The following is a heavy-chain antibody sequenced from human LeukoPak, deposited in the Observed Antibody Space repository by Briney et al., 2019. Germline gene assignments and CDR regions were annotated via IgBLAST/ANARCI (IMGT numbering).Heavy chain of an antibody. J-gene: IGHJ6*02. Sequence: ASVKVSCKASGCTFTSYAISWVRQAPGQGREWVGRIIPIRGGANYAQKFQGRVTITTDKSTSTDYMELCSLPSEHPAVYYCARDPEMATRRFAASFVGYYYYYGMDVWGQGTTVTVSS. CDR2: IIPIRGGA. D-gene: IGHD5-24*01. CDR1: GCTFTSYA. CDR3: ARDPEMATRRFAASFVGYYYYYGMDV. V-gene: IGHV1-69*04.